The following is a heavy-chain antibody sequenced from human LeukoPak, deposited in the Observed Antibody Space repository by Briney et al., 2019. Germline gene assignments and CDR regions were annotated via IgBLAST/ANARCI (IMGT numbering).Heavy chain of an antibody. Sequence: GGSLRLSFVASGFTFSSYAMHSLRQAPGKGLEWVAVISYDGSNTYYADSVKGRFTTSRDNSTNTMYLQMNSLRPEDTAVYYCATDDSSGYFPPFFDYWGQGTLVTVSS. CDR2: ISYDGSNT. CDR1: GFTFSSYA. CDR3: ATDDSSGYFPPFFDY. D-gene: IGHD3-22*01. V-gene: IGHV3-30-3*01. J-gene: IGHJ4*02.